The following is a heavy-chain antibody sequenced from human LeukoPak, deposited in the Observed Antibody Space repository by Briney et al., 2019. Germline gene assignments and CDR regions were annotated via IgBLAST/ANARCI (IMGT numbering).Heavy chain of an antibody. CDR2: INHSGST. J-gene: IGHJ4*02. V-gene: IGHV4-34*01. CDR3: ARGGPRYCSSTSCSYYFDY. Sequence: SETLSLTCAVYGGSFSGYYWSWIRQPPGKGLEWIGEINHSGSTNYNPSLKSRVTISVDTSKNQFSLKLSSATAADTAVYYCARGGPRYCSSTSCSYYFDYWGQGTLVTVSS. CDR1: GGSFSGYY. D-gene: IGHD2-2*01.